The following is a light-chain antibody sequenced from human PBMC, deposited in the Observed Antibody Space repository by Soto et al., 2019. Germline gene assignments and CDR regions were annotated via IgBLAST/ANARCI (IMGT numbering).Light chain of an antibody. CDR3: QQLNGYPLT. CDR1: QDISSY. J-gene: IGKJ5*01. Sequence: IQLTQSPSSLSASVGDRVTITCRASQDISSYLAWYQQKPGKAPKLLIYAASTLQSVVPSRFSGSGSGADFTLTISSLQPEDFATYYCQQLNGYPLTFGQGTRLEVK. CDR2: AAS. V-gene: IGKV1-9*01.